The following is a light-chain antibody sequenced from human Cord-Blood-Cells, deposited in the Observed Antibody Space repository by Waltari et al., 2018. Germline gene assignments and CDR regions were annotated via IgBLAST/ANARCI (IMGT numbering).Light chain of an antibody. CDR2: QDS. V-gene: IGLV3-1*01. Sequence: SYELTQPPSVSVSPGQTASIPCPGDKLGDKSACWYQQKPGQSPVLVIYQDSKRPSGIPERFSGSNSGNTATLTISGTQAMDEADYYCQAWDSSNVVFGGGTKLTVL. J-gene: IGLJ2*01. CDR1: KLGDKS. CDR3: QAWDSSNVV.